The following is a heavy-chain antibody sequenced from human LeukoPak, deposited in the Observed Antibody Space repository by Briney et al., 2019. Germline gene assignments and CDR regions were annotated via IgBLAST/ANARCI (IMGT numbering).Heavy chain of an antibody. CDR1: GFNFSNYA. CDR3: AKARAAVVEAAINY. J-gene: IGHJ4*02. CDR2: VNSNDRP. Sequence: KSGGSLRLSCAASGFNFSNYAMTWVRQAPGKGLEWVSTVNSNDRPCYADSVKGRFTISRDNSKNTLYLQMNTLRVEDTALYYCAKARAAVVEAAINYWGQGILVTVSP. D-gene: IGHD2-15*01. V-gene: IGHV3-23*01.